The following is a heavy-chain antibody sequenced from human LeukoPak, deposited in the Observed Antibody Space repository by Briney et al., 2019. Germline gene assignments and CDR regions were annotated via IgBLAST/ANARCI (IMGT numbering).Heavy chain of an antibody. CDR3: ARDRAVVDYYFDY. D-gene: IGHD3-22*01. Sequence: GGSLRLSCAASGFTFSSYSMNWVRQAPGKGLEWVSSISSSSSYIYYADSVKGRFTISRDNAKNSLYLQMNSLRAEDTAVYYCARDRAVVDYYFDYWGQGTLVTVSS. V-gene: IGHV3-21*01. CDR2: ISSSSSYI. CDR1: GFTFSSYS. J-gene: IGHJ4*02.